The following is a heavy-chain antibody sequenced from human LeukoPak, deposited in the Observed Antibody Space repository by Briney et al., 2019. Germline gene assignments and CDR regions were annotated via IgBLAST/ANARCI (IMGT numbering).Heavy chain of an antibody. J-gene: IGHJ6*02. D-gene: IGHD3-3*01. CDR2: ISYDGSNK. Sequence: GGSLRLSCAASGFTFSSYGMHWVRQAPVKGLEWVAVISYDGSNKYYADSVKGRFTISRDNSKNTLYLQMNSLRAEDTAVYYCAKSLYDFWSGYYQYYYYGMDVWGQGTTVTVSS. V-gene: IGHV3-30*18. CDR1: GFTFSSYG. CDR3: AKSLYDFWSGYYQYYYYGMDV.